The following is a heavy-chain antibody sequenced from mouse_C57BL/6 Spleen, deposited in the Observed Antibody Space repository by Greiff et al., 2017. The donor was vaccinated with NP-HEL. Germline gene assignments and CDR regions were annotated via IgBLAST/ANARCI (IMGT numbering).Heavy chain of an antibody. D-gene: IGHD2-5*01. CDR3: ARGGSNGYFDV. J-gene: IGHJ1*03. CDR1: GYTFTSYT. V-gene: IGHV1-4*01. Sequence: VQLQQSGAELARPGASVKMSCKASGYTFTSYTMHWVKQRPGQGLEWIGYINPSSGYTKYNQQFKDKATLTADKSSSTAYMQLSSLTSEDSAVYYCARGGSNGYFDVWGTGTTVTVSS. CDR2: INPSSGYT.